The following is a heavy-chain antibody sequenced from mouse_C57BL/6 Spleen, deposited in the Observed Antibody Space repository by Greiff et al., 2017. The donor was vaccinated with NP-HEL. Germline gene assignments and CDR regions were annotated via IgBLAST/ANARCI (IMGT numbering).Heavy chain of an antibody. CDR3: TRDNYGSTRFAY. CDR2: IDPETGGT. D-gene: IGHD1-1*01. Sequence: QVQLQQSGAELVRPGASVTLYCKASGYTFTDYEMHWVKQTPVHGLEWIGAIDPETGGTGYNQKFKGKAILTADKSSSTAYMELRSLTSEDSAVYYCTRDNYGSTRFAYWGQGTLVTVSA. V-gene: IGHV1-15*01. J-gene: IGHJ3*01. CDR1: GYTFTDYE.